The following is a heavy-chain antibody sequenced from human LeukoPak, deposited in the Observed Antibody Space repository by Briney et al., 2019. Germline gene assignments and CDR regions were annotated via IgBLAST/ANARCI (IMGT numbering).Heavy chain of an antibody. D-gene: IGHD5-24*01. V-gene: IGHV3-64D*06. J-gene: IGHJ4*02. CDR2: ISSNGGST. CDR1: GFTFSSYA. CDR3: VKARRDGYNPYFDY. Sequence: GGSLRLSCSASGFTFSSYATHWVRQAPGKGLEYVSAISSNGGSTYYADSVKGRFTISRDNSKNTLYLQMSSLRAEDTAVYYCVKARRDGYNPYFDYWGQGTLVTVSS.